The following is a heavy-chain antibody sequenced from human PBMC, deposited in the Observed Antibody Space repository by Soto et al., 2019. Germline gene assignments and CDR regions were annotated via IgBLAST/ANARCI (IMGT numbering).Heavy chain of an antibody. CDR2: IWYDGSNK. V-gene: IGHV3-33*01. J-gene: IGHJ6*02. CDR1: GFTFSGHA. CDR3: ARDGQSLAPYALDV. D-gene: IGHD6-19*01. Sequence: QVQLVESGGGVVHPGRSLRLSCTASGFTFSGHAMHWVRQPPGKGLEWVAQIWYDGSNKYYADSVKGRFTISRDNSKNTLYVQMDSLRVEDTAVYYCARDGQSLAPYALDVWGQGTSVTVSS.